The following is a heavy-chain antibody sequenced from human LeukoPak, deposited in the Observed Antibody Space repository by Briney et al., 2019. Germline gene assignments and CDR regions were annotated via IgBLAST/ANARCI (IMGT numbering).Heavy chain of an antibody. CDR3: ARGVTQWAY. CDR1: GFTYSSYE. J-gene: IGHJ4*02. D-gene: IGHD2-21*02. Sequence: GGSLRLSCAASGFTYSSYEMNWVRQAPGKGLEWVSYISSSGSTIYYADSVKGRFTISRDNAKNSLYLQMNSLRAEDTAVYYCARGVTQWAYWGQGTLVTVSS. V-gene: IGHV3-48*03. CDR2: ISSSGSTI.